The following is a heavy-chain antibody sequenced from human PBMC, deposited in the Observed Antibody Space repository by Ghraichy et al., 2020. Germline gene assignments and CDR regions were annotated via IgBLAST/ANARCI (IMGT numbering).Heavy chain of an antibody. V-gene: IGHV3-48*02. Sequence: GGSLRLSCAASGFSVSSASMNWVRQAPGKGLEWISYISHTSATEYFADFVTGRFTISRDIANNSVYLQMDSLRDEDTAVYYCVREGGYSYGSLLNWGQGTLVTVS. CDR1: GFSVSSAS. CDR3: VREGGYSYGSLLN. J-gene: IGHJ4*02. D-gene: IGHD5-18*01. CDR2: ISHTSATE.